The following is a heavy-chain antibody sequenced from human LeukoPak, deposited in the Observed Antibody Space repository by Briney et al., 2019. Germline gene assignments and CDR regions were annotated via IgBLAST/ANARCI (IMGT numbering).Heavy chain of an antibody. D-gene: IGHD4-17*01. CDR2: ISRNSGSI. CDR1: GFTFDDYA. J-gene: IGHJ4*02. Sequence: GGSLRLSCAASGFTFDDYAMHWVRQAPGKGLEWVSGISRNSGSIGYADSVKGRFTISRDNAKNSLYLQMNSLRAEDTALYYCAKEGGVTTSFDYWGQGTLVTVSS. CDR3: AKEGGVTTSFDY. V-gene: IGHV3-9*01.